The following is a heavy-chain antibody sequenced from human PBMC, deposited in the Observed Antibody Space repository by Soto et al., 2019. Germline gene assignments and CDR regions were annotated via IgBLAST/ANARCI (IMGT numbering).Heavy chain of an antibody. Sequence: SETLSLTCTVSGGSISSSSYYWGWIRQPPGKGLEWIGSIYYSGSTYYNPSLKSRITISVDTSKNQFSLKLSSVTAADTAVYYCARRGVIVVVPAAMSDDAFDIWGQGTMVTVSS. V-gene: IGHV4-39*01. D-gene: IGHD2-2*01. CDR1: GGSISSSSYY. J-gene: IGHJ3*02. CDR3: ARRGVIVVVPAAMSDDAFDI. CDR2: IYYSGST.